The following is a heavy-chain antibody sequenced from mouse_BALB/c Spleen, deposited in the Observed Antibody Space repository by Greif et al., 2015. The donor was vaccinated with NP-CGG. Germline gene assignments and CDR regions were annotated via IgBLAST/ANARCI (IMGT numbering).Heavy chain of an antibody. CDR2: INSNGGST. D-gene: IGHD2-14*01. J-gene: IGHJ1*01. Sequence: EVKVVESGGGLVQPGGSLKLSCAASGFTFSSYGMSWVRQTPDKRLELVATINSNGGSTYYPDSVRGRFTISRDNAKNTLYLQMSSLKSEDTAMYYCARGGYHWYFDVWGAGTTVTVSS. CDR1: GFTFSSYG. CDR3: ARGGYHWYFDV. V-gene: IGHV5-6-3*01.